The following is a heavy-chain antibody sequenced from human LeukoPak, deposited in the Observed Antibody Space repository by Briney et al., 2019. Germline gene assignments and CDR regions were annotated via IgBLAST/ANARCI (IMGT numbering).Heavy chain of an antibody. J-gene: IGHJ6*02. CDR2: ISNDGITR. CDR1: GFTFNQYV. V-gene: IGHV3-30*04. D-gene: IGHD5-18*01. Sequence: GGSLRLSCAASGFTFNQYVIHWARQAPGKGLEWVAVISNDGITRFYATSVKGRCTISRDDSKNTVYLQLSSLRVEDTAVYYCARGGYAHYYGMDVWGQGTTVTVSS. CDR3: ARGGYAHYYGMDV.